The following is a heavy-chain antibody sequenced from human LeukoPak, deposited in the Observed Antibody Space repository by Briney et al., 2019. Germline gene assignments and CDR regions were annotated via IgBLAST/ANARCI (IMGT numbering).Heavy chain of an antibody. J-gene: IGHJ5*02. CDR2: ISYDVGNK. D-gene: IGHD2-2*01. CDR3: ARALGYCSSTNCYSWFDP. V-gene: IGHV3-30-3*01. Sequence: GGSLRLSCAASGFIFSSYAMHWVRQAPGKGLEWVAVISYDVGNKYYTDSVKGRFTISRDNSKNTLYLQMNSLRAEDTAVYYCARALGYCSSTNCYSWFDPWGQGTLVTVSS. CDR1: GFIFSSYA.